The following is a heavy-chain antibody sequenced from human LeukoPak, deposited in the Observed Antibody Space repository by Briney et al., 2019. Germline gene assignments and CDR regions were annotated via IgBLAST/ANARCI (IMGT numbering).Heavy chain of an antibody. V-gene: IGHV3-48*01. CDR2: ISSSSSTI. CDR3: ARSSFYSGGNSDY. CDR1: GFTFSSYS. D-gene: IGHD4-23*01. Sequence: GGSLRLSCAASGFTFSSYSMNWVRQAPGKGLEWVSYISSSSSTIYYADSVKGRFTISRDNAKNSLYLQMNSLRAEDTAVYYCARSSFYSGGNSDYWGQGTLVTVSS. J-gene: IGHJ4*02.